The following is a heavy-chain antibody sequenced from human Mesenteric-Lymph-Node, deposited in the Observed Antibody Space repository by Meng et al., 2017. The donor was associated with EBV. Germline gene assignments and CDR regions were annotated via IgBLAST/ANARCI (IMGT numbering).Heavy chain of an antibody. CDR2: ISSSGDTK. J-gene: IGHJ4*02. CDR3: ARGSLPDF. V-gene: IGHV3-11*01. Sequence: VQLRESWGGLVQPRGPLRLSCPGSSFTLSDYYMIWIRQAPGKGLEWISCISSSGDTKYYADSVKGRFTISRDTAYKSLYLQMNSLRAEDTAVYYCARGSLPDFWGQGTLVTVAS. CDR1: SFTLSDYY.